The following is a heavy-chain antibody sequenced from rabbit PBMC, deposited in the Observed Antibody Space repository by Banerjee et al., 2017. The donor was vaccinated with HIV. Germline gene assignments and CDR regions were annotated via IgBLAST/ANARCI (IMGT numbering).Heavy chain of an antibody. J-gene: IGHJ4*01. Sequence: QQQLEESGGDLVKPGASLTLTCTASGFSFSSSYWICWVRQAPGKGLEWIACIYTGSSGSTYYASWAKGRFTISKTSSTTVTLQMTSLTAADTATYFCARDLADGSGYNYNLWGQGTLVTVS. CDR1: GFSFSSSYW. D-gene: IGHD1-1*01. V-gene: IGHV1S45*01. CDR2: IYTGSSGST. CDR3: ARDLADGSGYNYNL.